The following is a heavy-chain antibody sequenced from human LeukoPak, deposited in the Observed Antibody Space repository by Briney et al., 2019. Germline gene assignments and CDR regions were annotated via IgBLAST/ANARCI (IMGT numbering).Heavy chain of an antibody. CDR3: AEARGITMIVEDAFDI. Sequence: SVKVSCKASGGTFSSYAISWVRQAPGQGLEWMGGLIPIFGTANYAQKFQGRVTITTDESTSTAYMELSSLRSEDTAVYYCAEARGITMIVEDAFDIWGQGTMVTVSS. V-gene: IGHV1-69*05. CDR1: GGTFSSYA. J-gene: IGHJ3*02. D-gene: IGHD3-22*01. CDR2: LIPIFGTA.